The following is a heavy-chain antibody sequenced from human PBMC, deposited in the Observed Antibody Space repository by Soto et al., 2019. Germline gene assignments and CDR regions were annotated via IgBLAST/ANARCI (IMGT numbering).Heavy chain of an antibody. Sequence: SETLSLTCTVSGGSISSSSYYWGWIRQPPGKGLEWIGSIYYSGSTYYKPSLKSRVTISVETSKKQFSLKLSSVTAADTALYYCARSPTRILTGYLDFDYWGQGTLVTVSS. CDR2: IYYSGST. CDR3: ARSPTRILTGYLDFDY. V-gene: IGHV4-39*01. CDR1: GGSISSSSYY. D-gene: IGHD3-9*01. J-gene: IGHJ4*02.